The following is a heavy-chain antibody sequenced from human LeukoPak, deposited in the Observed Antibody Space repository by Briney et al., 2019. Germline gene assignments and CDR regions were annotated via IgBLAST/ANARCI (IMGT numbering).Heavy chain of an antibody. J-gene: IGHJ5*02. CDR3: AKALGGSGSYRNWFDP. CDR2: ISWNSGSI. D-gene: IGHD1-26*01. Sequence: GGSLRLSCAASGFTFDDYAMHWVRQAPGKGLEWVSGISWNSGSIGYADSVKGRFTISRDNSKNTLVLQMNSLRAEDTAVYYCAKALGGSGSYRNWFDPWGQGTLVTVSS. V-gene: IGHV3-9*01. CDR1: GFTFDDYA.